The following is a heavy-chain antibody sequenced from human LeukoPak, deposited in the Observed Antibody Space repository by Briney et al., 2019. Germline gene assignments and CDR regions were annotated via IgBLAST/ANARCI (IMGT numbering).Heavy chain of an antibody. V-gene: IGHV4-59*01. D-gene: IGHD3-10*01. J-gene: IGHJ4*02. CDR1: GGSFSSYY. CDR2: IYYSGST. CDR3: AREGANYYGSGSYYILDY. Sequence: SETLSLTCTVSGGSFSSYYWSWIRQFPGKGLEWIGYIYYSGSTNYNPSLKSRVTISVDTSKNQFSLKLSSVTAADTAVYYCAREGANYYGSGSYYILDYWGQGTLVTVSS.